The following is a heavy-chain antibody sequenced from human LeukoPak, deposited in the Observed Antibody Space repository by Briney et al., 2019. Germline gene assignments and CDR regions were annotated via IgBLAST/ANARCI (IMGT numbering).Heavy chain of an antibody. CDR2: IFYSGST. CDR1: GGSISSYY. Sequence: SSETLSLTCTVSGGSISSYYWTWIRQPPGKGLEWIGNIFYSGSTYYSPSLKSRVTISLDTSRNQFSLKLNSVTAADTAVYYCAKSNGYGLVDIWGQGTMVTVSS. CDR3: AKSNGYGLVDI. D-gene: IGHD3-10*01. V-gene: IGHV4-59*12. J-gene: IGHJ3*02.